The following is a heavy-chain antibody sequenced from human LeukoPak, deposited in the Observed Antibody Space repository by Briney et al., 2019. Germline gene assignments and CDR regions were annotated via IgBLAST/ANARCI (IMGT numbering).Heavy chain of an antibody. J-gene: IGHJ4*02. Sequence: PGESLKIFCKASGYNFSNYWVGWGRQMPGERVEGMGIIKTGDSGARYCASFEGQVTISANKSTSTTVLRQINLRGSDDAVFFLSRHVRPRYSSGWPIDSWGQGTLVTVSS. D-gene: IGHD6-19*01. V-gene: IGHV5-51*01. CDR1: GYNFSNYW. CDR2: IKTGDSGA. CDR3: SRHVRPRYSSGWPIDS.